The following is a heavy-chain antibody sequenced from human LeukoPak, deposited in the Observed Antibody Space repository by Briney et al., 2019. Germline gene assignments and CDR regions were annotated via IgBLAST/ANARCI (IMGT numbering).Heavy chain of an antibody. CDR1: GYSFTSYW. CDR3: ARQIAYDYVWGSYRRSPNDAFDI. J-gene: IGHJ3*02. CDR2: IYPSDSDT. Sequence: GESLKISRKGSGYSFTSYWSGWVRQMPGKGLEWMGIIYPSDSDTRNSPSFQGQVTISVDKSISTAYLQWSSLKASDTAMYYCARQIAYDYVWGSYRRSPNDAFDIWGPGTMVTVSS. V-gene: IGHV5-51*01. D-gene: IGHD3-16*02.